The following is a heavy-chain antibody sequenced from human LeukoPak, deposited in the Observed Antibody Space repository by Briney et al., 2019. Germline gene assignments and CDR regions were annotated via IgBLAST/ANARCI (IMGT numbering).Heavy chain of an antibody. V-gene: IGHV3-9*03. D-gene: IGHD1-26*01. CDR1: GFTFDDYA. CDR3: AKTPSGSYADAFDI. Sequence: GGSLRLSCAASGFTFDDYAMHWVRQAPRKGLEWVSGISWNSGSIGYADSVKGRFTISRDNAKNSLYLQMNSLRAEDMALYYCAKTPSGSYADAFDIWGQGTMVTVSS. CDR2: ISWNSGSI. J-gene: IGHJ3*02.